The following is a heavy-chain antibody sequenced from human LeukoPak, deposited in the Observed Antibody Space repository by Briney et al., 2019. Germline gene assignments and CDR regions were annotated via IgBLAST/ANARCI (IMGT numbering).Heavy chain of an antibody. CDR1: GDSLSSNSAA. Sequence: SQTLSLTCAISGDSLSSNSAAWNWIRQSPSRGLEWLGRTYYRSKWYKDYAVSVKSRITSNPDTSKNQFSLQLNSVTPEDTAVYYCARDRYYDSSGLFAYWGQGTLVTVSS. CDR3: ARDRYYDSSGLFAY. D-gene: IGHD3-22*01. J-gene: IGHJ4*02. V-gene: IGHV6-1*01. CDR2: TYYRSKWYK.